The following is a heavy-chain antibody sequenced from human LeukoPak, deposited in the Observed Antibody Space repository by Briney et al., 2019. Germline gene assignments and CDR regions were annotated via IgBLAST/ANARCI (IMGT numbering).Heavy chain of an antibody. Sequence: ASVKVSCKASGYTFTSYYMHWVRQAPGQGLEWMGWINPNSGGTSYAQKFQGRVTMTRDTSISTAYMELSRLRSDDTAVYYCARLIAARQTYYYYYMDVWGKGTTVTVSS. CDR2: INPNSGGT. CDR3: ARLIAARQTYYYYYMDV. D-gene: IGHD6-6*01. CDR1: GYTFTSYY. J-gene: IGHJ6*03. V-gene: IGHV1-2*02.